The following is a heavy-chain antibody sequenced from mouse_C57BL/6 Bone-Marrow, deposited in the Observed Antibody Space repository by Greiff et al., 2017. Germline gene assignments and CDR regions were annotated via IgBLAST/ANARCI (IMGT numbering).Heavy chain of an antibody. CDR3: ARSKGAYGYDGKNYFDY. Sequence: QVQLQQSGAELVRPGTSVKMSCKAYGYTFTNYWIGWAKQRPGHGLEWIGDIYPGGGYTNYNEKFKGKATLTADKSSSTAYMQFSSLTSEDSAIYYCARSKGAYGYDGKNYFDYWGQGTTLTVSS. V-gene: IGHV1-63*01. CDR1: GYTFTNYW. J-gene: IGHJ2*01. D-gene: IGHD2-2*01. CDR2: IYPGGGYT.